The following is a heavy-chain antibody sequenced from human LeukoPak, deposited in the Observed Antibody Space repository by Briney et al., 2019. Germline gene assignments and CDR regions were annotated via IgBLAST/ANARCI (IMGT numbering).Heavy chain of an antibody. J-gene: IGHJ4*02. CDR2: IKQDGSDK. D-gene: IGHD2-15*01. V-gene: IGHV3-7*03. Sequence: GVLRLSCAASGFTFSIYWISWVRQAPGKGLECVANIKQDGSDKYYMDSVKGRFTISRDNAKNSLYLQINRMGDDAAPVYCCARKMVVGSYFDYWGQGTPVTVSS. CDR3: ARKMVVGSYFDY. CDR1: GFTFSIYW.